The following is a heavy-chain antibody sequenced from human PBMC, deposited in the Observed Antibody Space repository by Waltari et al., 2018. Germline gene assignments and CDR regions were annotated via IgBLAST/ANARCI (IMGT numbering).Heavy chain of an antibody. Sequence: QVQLQQWGAGLLKPSETLSLTCAVYGGSFSGYYWSWIRQPPGKGLEWIGEINHSGSTNSNPSLKSRVTISVDTSKNQFSLKLSSVTAADTAVYYCARGLGSGYDNWFDPWGQGTLVTVSS. D-gene: IGHD5-12*01. J-gene: IGHJ5*02. CDR2: INHSGST. V-gene: IGHV4-34*01. CDR1: GGSFSGYY. CDR3: ARGLGSGYDNWFDP.